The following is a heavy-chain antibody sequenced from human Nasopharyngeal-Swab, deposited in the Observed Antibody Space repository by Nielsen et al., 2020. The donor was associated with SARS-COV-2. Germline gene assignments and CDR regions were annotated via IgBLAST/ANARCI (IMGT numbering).Heavy chain of an antibody. V-gene: IGHV3-21*01. CDR3: ARGTDDYYDSTPPDY. CDR2: ISSSSSYI. D-gene: IGHD3-22*01. Sequence: GESLKISCAASGFTFSTYSMNWVRQAPGKGLEWVSSISSSSSYIYYADSLKGRFTISRDNAKNSLYLQMNSLRAEDTAVYYCARGTDDYYDSTPPDYWGQGTLVTVSS. J-gene: IGHJ4*02. CDR1: GFTFSTYS.